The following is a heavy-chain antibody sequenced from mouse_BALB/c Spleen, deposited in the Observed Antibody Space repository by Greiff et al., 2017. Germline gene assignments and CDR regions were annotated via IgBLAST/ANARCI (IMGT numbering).Heavy chain of an antibody. CDR2: ISDGGSYT. Sequence: EVKLVESGGGLVKPGGSLKLSCAASGFTFSDYYMYWVRQTPEKRLEWVATISDGGSYTYYPDSVKGRFTISRDNAKNNLYLQMSSLKSEDTAMYYCARPYDYDGAWFAYWGQGTLVTVSA. J-gene: IGHJ3*01. CDR3: ARPYDYDGAWFAY. CDR1: GFTFSDYY. D-gene: IGHD2-4*01. V-gene: IGHV5-4*02.